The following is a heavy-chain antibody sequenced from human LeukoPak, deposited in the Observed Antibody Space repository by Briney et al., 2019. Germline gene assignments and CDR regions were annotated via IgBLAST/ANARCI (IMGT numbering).Heavy chain of an antibody. J-gene: IGHJ3*02. Sequence: SETLSLTCTVSGGSISTSNYYWGWIRQPPGKGLEWIGNIFCGSTYYSPSLKSRVTISLDTSRNQFSLKLTSVTAADTAVCYCAKSNGYGLVDIWGQGTMVTVSS. CDR2: IFCGST. CDR1: GGSISTSNYY. V-gene: IGHV4-39*07. CDR3: AKSNGYGLVDI. D-gene: IGHD3-10*01.